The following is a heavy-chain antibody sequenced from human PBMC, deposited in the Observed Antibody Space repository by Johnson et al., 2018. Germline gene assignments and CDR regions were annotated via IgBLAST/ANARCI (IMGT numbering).Heavy chain of an antibody. J-gene: IGHJ6*02. CDR3: ARVDYGMDV. Sequence: QVQLQESGPGLVKPSETLSLTCSVSGGSTSSFYWSWLRQSPGKGLQWIGYIHHSGSTNYNPSLKSRLSMSVDTSKNQFSLKLNSVTAADTAVYYCARVDYGMDVWGQGTTVTVSS. CDR1: GGSTSSFY. V-gene: IGHV4-59*01. CDR2: IHHSGST.